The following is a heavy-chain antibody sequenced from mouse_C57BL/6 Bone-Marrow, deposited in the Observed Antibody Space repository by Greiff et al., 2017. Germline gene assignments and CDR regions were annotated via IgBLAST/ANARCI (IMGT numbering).Heavy chain of an antibody. V-gene: IGHV1-5*01. CDR2: IYPGNSDT. Sequence: VQLQQSGTVLARPGASVKMSCTTSGYTFTSYWMHWVKQRPGQGLEWIGDIYPGNSDTSYNQKFKGKAKLTAVTSASTAYMELSSLTTEDSAVYYCTRSRDLVRHYYAMDYWGQGTPVTVSS. D-gene: IGHD1-1*01. CDR3: TRSRDLVRHYYAMDY. J-gene: IGHJ4*01. CDR1: GYTFTSYW.